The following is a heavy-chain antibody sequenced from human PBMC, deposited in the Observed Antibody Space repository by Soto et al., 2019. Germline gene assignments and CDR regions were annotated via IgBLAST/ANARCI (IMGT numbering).Heavy chain of an antibody. CDR1: GGSISSSSYY. CDR2: IYYSGST. D-gene: IGHD2-2*01. V-gene: IGHV4-39*01. Sequence: SETLSVTCTVSGGSISSSSYYWGWIRQPPGKGLEWIGSIYYSGSTYYNPSLKSRVTISVDTSKNQFSLKLSSVTAADTAVYYCARLPIVVVPAASYYYYGMDVWGQGTTVTVSS. J-gene: IGHJ6*02. CDR3: ARLPIVVVPAASYYYYGMDV.